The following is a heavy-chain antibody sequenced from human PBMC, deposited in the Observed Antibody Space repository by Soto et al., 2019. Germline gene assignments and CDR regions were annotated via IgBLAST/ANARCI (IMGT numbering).Heavy chain of an antibody. Sequence: GGSLRLSCTTSGFTFGDYPMSWFRQAPGKGLEWVGFIRNKVYGGTTQYAASVRGRFTISRDDSKSIAYLQMHSLKTEDTAVYYCARDRSHSCYDYWGQGT. CDR3: ARDRSHSCYDY. D-gene: IGHD2-15*01. V-gene: IGHV3-49*03. J-gene: IGHJ4*02. CDR1: GFTFGDYP. CDR2: IRNKVYGGTT.